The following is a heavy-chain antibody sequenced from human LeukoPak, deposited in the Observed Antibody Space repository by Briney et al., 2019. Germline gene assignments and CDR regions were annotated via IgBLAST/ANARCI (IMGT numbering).Heavy chain of an antibody. Sequence: GGSLKLSCAASGFTFSSYAMSWVRQAPGKGLEWVSAISGSGGSTYYADSVKGRFTISRDNSKNTLYLQMNSLRAEDTAVYYCAKAAYSSSSLGYFDYWGQGTLVTVSS. V-gene: IGHV3-23*01. CDR3: AKAAYSSSSLGYFDY. D-gene: IGHD6-6*01. J-gene: IGHJ4*02. CDR1: GFTFSSYA. CDR2: ISGSGGST.